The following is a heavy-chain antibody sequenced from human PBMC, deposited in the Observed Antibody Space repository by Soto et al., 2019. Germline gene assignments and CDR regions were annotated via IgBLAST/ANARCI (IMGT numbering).Heavy chain of an antibody. CDR3: ARLIGNSWLDS. V-gene: IGHV6-1*01. J-gene: IGHJ5*01. Sequence: PSQTLSLTCAISGDSVSTNDATWDWIRQSPSRGLERLGRTYYRSRWQTDYAVSVKSRISINPDTSNNQVSLQLNSVTPDDFAVYYCARLIGNSWLDSWGQGTLVTVSS. D-gene: IGHD3-16*01. CDR2: TYYRSRWQT. CDR1: GDSVSTNDAT.